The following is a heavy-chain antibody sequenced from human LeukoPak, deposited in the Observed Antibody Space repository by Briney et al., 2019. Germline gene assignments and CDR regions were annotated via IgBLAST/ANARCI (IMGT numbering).Heavy chain of an antibody. CDR2: IFTGGST. CDR3: AKERGLVVVSSFDY. J-gene: IGHJ4*02. D-gene: IGHD2-21*01. V-gene: IGHV3-53*01. Sequence: PGGSLRLSCAASGFTVSSNYMSWVRQAPGKGLEWVSLIFTGGSTYYADSVKGRFTISRDNSKNTLYLQMNNLRAEDTAVYYCAKERGLVVVSSFDYWGQGTLVTVSS. CDR1: GFTVSSNY.